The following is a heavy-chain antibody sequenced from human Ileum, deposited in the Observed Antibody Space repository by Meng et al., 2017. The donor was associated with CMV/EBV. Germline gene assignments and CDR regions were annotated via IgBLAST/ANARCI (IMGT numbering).Heavy chain of an antibody. D-gene: IGHD2-2*02. CDR2: IKSKTDGGTT. Sequence: GGSLRLSCTGSGFTFADYAMSWVRQAPGKGLEWVGRIKSKTDGGTTDHAAPVKGRFTISRDDSNNTLFLQMNSLKTEDTAVYYCARYCSSTTCYRPGWGQGTLVTVSS. CDR1: GFTFADYA. V-gene: IGHV3-15*01. J-gene: IGHJ4*02. CDR3: ARYCSSTTCYRPG.